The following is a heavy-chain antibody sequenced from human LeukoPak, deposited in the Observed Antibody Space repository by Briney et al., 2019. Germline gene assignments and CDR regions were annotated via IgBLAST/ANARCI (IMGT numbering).Heavy chain of an antibody. D-gene: IGHD6-13*01. Sequence: SETLSLTCAVYGGSFSGYYWSWICQPPGKGLEWIGEINHSGSTNYNPSLKSRITISVDTSKNQFSLKLSSVTAADTAVYYCARGPVAAAASNWFDPWGQGTLVTVSS. J-gene: IGHJ5*02. V-gene: IGHV4-34*01. CDR1: GGSFSGYY. CDR3: ARGPVAAAASNWFDP. CDR2: INHSGST.